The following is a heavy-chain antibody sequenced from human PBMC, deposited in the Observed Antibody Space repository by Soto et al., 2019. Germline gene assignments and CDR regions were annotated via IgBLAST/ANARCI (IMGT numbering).Heavy chain of an antibody. J-gene: IGHJ3*02. Sequence: SETLSLTCTVSGGSISSYYWSWIRQPPGMGLEWIGYIYYSGSTNYNPSLKSRVTISVDTSKNQFSLKLSSVTAADTAVYYCARMPDYARRGDAFDIWGQGTMVTVSS. CDR2: IYYSGST. D-gene: IGHD4-17*01. CDR1: GGSISSYY. CDR3: ARMPDYARRGDAFDI. V-gene: IGHV4-59*01.